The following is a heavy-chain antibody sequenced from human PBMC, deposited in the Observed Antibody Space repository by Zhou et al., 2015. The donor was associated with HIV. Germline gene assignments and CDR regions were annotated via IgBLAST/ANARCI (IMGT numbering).Heavy chain of an antibody. CDR3: AKKGEMTRYCSGGSCYYDY. CDR2: ISYDGSQS. D-gene: IGHD2-15*01. V-gene: IGHV3-33*05. J-gene: IGHJ4*02. Sequence: QVQLVESGGGVVQPGRSLRLSCATSGFIFTSYGMHWVRQAPGKGLEWVAVISYDGSQSHYADSVKGRLTVSRDNSKNTVYLQMKTLRAEDTAVYYCAKKGEMTRYCSGGSCYYDYWGQGTLVTVSS. CDR1: GFIFTSYG.